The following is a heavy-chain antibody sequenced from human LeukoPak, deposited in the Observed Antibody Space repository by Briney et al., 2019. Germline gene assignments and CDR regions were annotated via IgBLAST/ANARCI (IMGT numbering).Heavy chain of an antibody. CDR1: GFSFSYYW. V-gene: IGHV3-7*01. CDR2: TKEDGSGS. D-gene: IGHD2-15*01. Sequence: GGSLRLSCAASGFSFSYYWMSWVRQAPGKGLEWVANTKEDGSGSSYVDSVKGRFTISRDNAKISLYLQMNSLRAEDTAVYYCAKGGVVGTRYYFDSWGQGTLVTVSS. J-gene: IGHJ4*02. CDR3: AKGGVVGTRYYFDS.